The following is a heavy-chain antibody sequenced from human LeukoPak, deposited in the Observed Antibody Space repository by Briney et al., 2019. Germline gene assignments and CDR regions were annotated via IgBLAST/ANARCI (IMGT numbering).Heavy chain of an antibody. V-gene: IGHV6-1*01. CDR1: GDSVSSNSAA. CDR2: TYYRSKWYI. CDR3: AGSGSYFRY. J-gene: IGHJ4*02. Sequence: SQTLSLTCAISGDSVSSNSAAWNRIRQSPSRGLEWLGRTYYRSKWYIDYAVSVKSRITINPDTSKNQFSLQLNSVTPDDTAVYYCAGSGSYFRYWDQGTLVTVSS. D-gene: IGHD3-10*01.